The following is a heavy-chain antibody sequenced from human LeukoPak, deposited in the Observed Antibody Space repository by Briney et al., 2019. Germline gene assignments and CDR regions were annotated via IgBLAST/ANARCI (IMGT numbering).Heavy chain of an antibody. CDR3: ARDCSSTSCQRDY. CDR2: IYYSGST. CDR1: GGSISSSSYY. D-gene: IGHD2-2*01. J-gene: IGHJ4*02. V-gene: IGHV4-39*07. Sequence: SETLSLTCTVSGGSISSSSYYWGWIRQPPGKGLEWIGSIYYSGSTYYNPSLKSRVTISVDTSKNQFSLELSSVTAADTAVYYCARDCSSTSCQRDYWGQGTLVTVSS.